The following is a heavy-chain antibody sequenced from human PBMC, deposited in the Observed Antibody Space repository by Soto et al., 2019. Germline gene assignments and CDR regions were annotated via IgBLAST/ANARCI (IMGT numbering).Heavy chain of an antibody. CDR2: IYSGGST. CDR1: GFTVSSNY. D-gene: IGHD1-1*01. CDR3: ARDTGRSRSYYYYYMDV. Sequence: GGSLRLSCAASGFTVSSNYMSWVRQAPGKGLEWVSVIYSGGSTYYADSVKGRFTISRHNSKNTLYLQMNSLRAEDTAVYYCARDTGRSRSYYYYYMDVWGKGTTVTVSS. V-gene: IGHV3-53*04. J-gene: IGHJ6*03.